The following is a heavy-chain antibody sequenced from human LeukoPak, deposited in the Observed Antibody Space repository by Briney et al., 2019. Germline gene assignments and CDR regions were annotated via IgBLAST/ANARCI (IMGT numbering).Heavy chain of an antibody. CDR2: ISAYNGNT. J-gene: IGHJ6*02. CDR1: GYTFTSYG. Sequence: GASVKVSCKASGYTFTSYGISWVRQAPGQGLEWMGWISAYNGNTNYAQKLQGRVTMTTDTSTSTAYMELRSLRSDDTAVYYCARGDSYGRKYYYGMDVWGQGTTVTVSS. D-gene: IGHD5-18*01. V-gene: IGHV1-18*01. CDR3: ARGDSYGRKYYYGMDV.